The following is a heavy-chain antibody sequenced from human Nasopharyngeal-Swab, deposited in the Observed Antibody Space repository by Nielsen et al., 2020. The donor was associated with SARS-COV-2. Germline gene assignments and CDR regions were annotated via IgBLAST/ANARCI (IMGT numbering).Heavy chain of an antibody. D-gene: IGHD6-19*01. J-gene: IGHJ6*02. V-gene: IGHV5-10-1*01. CDR3: ARQGQQWPVNYYYYGMDV. Sequence: GESLKISCKGSGYSFTSYWISWVRQMPGKGLEWMGRIDPSDSYTNYSPSFQGHVTISADKSISTAYLQWSSLKASDTAMYYCARQGQQWPVNYYYYGMDVWGQGTTVTVSS. CDR2: IDPSDSYT. CDR1: GYSFTSYW.